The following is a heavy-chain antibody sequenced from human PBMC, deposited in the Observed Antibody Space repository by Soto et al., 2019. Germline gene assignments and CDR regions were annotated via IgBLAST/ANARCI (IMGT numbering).Heavy chain of an antibody. D-gene: IGHD6-25*01. V-gene: IGHV3-23*01. CDR1: GFTLSSYG. Sequence: EVHLLESGGGLVQPGGSLRLSCAASGFTLSSYGMSWVRQAPGKGLAWVSGVSGSDGSTHYAESVKGRFTIFRDNSKNTLYLQMNSLRAEDTAVYYCAKHIEQRANSPGDYWGQGTPVTVSS. J-gene: IGHJ4*02. CDR2: VSGSDGST. CDR3: AKHIEQRANSPGDY.